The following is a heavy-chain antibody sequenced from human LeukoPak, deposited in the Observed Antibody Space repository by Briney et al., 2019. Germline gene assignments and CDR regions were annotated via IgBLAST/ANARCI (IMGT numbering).Heavy chain of an antibody. D-gene: IGHD1-26*01. CDR3: ARDRAGLGASEGPKGNWFDP. Sequence: SVKVSCKASGGTFSSYAISWVRQAPGQGLEWMGGIIPIFGTANYAQKFQGRVTITADESTSTAYMELSSLRSEDTAVYYCARDRAGLGASEGPKGNWFDPWDQGTLVTVSS. CDR2: IIPIFGTA. J-gene: IGHJ5*02. V-gene: IGHV1-69*13. CDR1: GGTFSSYA.